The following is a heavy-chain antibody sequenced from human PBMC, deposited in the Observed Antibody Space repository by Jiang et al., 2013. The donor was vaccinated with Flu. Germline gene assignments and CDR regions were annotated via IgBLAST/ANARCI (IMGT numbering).Heavy chain of an antibody. CDR1: AA. Sequence: AAWNWIRQSPSRGLEWLGRTYYRSKWYNDYAVSVKSRITINPDTSKNQFSLQLNSVTPEDTAVYYCARGTHYYDSSGYYEGWFDPWGQGTLVTVSS. CDR3: ARGTHYYDSSGYYEGWFDP. V-gene: IGHV6-1*01. CDR2: TYYRSKWYN. D-gene: IGHD3-22*01. J-gene: IGHJ5*02.